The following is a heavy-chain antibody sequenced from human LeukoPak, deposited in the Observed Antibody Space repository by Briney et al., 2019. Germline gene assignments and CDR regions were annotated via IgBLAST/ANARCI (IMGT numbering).Heavy chain of an antibody. V-gene: IGHV3-23*01. Sequence: GGSLRLSCAASGFTFSSYAMSRVRQAPGKGLEWVSAISGSGGSTYYAGSVKGRFTISRDNSKNTLYLQMNSLRAEDTAVYYCAKQTRYSYGSHCDYWGQGTLVTVSS. J-gene: IGHJ4*02. CDR1: GFTFSSYA. CDR3: AKQTRYSYGSHCDY. CDR2: ISGSGGST. D-gene: IGHD5-18*01.